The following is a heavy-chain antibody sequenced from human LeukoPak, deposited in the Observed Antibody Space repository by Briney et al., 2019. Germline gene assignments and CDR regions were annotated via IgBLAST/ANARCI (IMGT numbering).Heavy chain of an antibody. V-gene: IGHV4-34*01. CDR3: AREGDSSVYYDY. D-gene: IGHD3-22*01. J-gene: IGHJ4*02. CDR1: RGSFSGYY. Sequence: KTSETLSLTCAVYRGSFSGYYWSWIRQPPGKGLEWIGEIHHSGSTNYNPSLKSRVTISVDTSKNQFSLKLSFVTAADTAVYYCAREGDSSVYYDYWGQGTLVTVSS. CDR2: IHHSGST.